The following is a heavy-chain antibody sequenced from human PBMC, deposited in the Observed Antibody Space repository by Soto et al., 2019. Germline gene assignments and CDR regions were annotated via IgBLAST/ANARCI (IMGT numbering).Heavy chain of an antibody. CDR3: ATSASSWTVFDY. CDR2: ISYDGSNK. J-gene: IGHJ4*02. D-gene: IGHD6-13*01. Sequence: QVQLVESGGGVVQPGRSLRLSCAASGFTFSSHSMHWVRQAPGKGLEWVAVISYDGSNKYYADSVKGRFTISRDNAKNKLYLQINSLRAEDTAVYYCATSASSWTVFDYWGQGTLVTVSS. V-gene: IGHV3-30-3*01. CDR1: GFTFSSHS.